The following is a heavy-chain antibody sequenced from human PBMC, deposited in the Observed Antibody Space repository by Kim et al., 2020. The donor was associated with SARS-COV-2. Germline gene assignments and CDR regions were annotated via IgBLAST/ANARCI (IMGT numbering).Heavy chain of an antibody. CDR3: ARVRSHGYSYADWYFDL. D-gene: IGHD5-18*01. CDR1: GYTFTGYY. Sequence: ASVKVSCKASGYTFTGYYMHWVREAPGQGLEWMGWINPNSGNTNYAQKFQGRVTMTRDTSISTAYMELSRLRSDDTAVYYCARVRSHGYSYADWYFDLWGRGTLVTVSS. J-gene: IGHJ2*01. V-gene: IGHV1-2*02. CDR2: INPNSGNT.